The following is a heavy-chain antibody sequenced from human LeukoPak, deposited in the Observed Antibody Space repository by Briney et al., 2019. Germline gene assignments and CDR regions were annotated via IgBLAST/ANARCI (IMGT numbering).Heavy chain of an antibody. CDR1: GGSISSYY. CDR2: IYYSGST. D-gene: IGHD5-24*01. CDR3: ARPDGEMATIN. J-gene: IGHJ4*02. Sequence: SETLSLACTVSGGSISSYYWSWIRQPPGKGLEWIGYIYYSGSTNYNPSLKSRVTISVDTSKNQFSLKLSSVTAADTAVYYCARPDGEMATINWGQGTLVTVSS. V-gene: IGHV4-59*08.